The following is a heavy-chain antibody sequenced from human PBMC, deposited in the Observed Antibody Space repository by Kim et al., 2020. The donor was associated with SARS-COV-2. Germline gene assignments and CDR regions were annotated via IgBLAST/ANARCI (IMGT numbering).Heavy chain of an antibody. CDR1: GYSFTSYW. CDR3: ARHGIPYGDQLLYGVDY. J-gene: IGHJ4*02. D-gene: IGHD2-2*02. Sequence: GESLKISCKGSGYSFTSYWISWVRQMPGKGLEWMGRIDPSDSYTNYSPSFQGHVTISADKSISTAYLQWSSLKASDTAMYYCARHGIPYGDQLLYGVDYWGQGTLVTVSS. CDR2: IDPSDSYT. V-gene: IGHV5-10-1*01.